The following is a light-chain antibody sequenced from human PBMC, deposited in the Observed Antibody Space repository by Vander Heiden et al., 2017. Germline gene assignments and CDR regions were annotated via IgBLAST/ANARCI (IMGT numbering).Light chain of an antibody. CDR1: QSISSY. V-gene: IGKV1-39*01. CDR2: AAS. CDR3: QQSYSTPYT. Sequence: DIQMTQSPSSLSASVGDIVTITCRASQSISSYLNWYQQKPGKAPKLLIYAASSLQSRVPSRFSGSGSGTDFTLTISSLQPEDFATYYCQQSYSTPYTFGQGTKLEIK. J-gene: IGKJ2*01.